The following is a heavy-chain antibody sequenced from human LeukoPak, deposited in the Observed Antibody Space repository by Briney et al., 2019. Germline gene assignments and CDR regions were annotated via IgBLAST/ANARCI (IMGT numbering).Heavy chain of an antibody. CDR2: INHSGST. Sequence: SETLSLTCAVYGGSFSGYYWTWIRQPPGKGLEWIGEINHSGSTYYNPSLKSRVTISVDTSKNQLSLKLSSVTAADTAVYYCARLRRDIVVVPARDYWGQGTLVTVSS. J-gene: IGHJ4*02. CDR3: ARLRRDIVVVPARDY. V-gene: IGHV4-34*01. D-gene: IGHD2-2*01. CDR1: GGSFSGYY.